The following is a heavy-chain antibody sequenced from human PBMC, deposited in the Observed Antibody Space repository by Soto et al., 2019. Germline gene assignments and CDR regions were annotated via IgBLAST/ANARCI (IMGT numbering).Heavy chain of an antibody. CDR1: GINFSNEW. D-gene: IGHD6-19*01. J-gene: IGHJ6*02. Sequence: GGSRRPSGAASGINFSNEWRHLVRQGPGKGLVWVSPINSDGSSTSYADSVKGRFTISRDNAKNTVYLQMNSLRAEDTAVYYCASPYMSSSVLYFYGMDVWGQGTTVTVSS. CDR3: ASPYMSSSVLYFYGMDV. CDR2: INSDGSST. V-gene: IGHV3-74*01.